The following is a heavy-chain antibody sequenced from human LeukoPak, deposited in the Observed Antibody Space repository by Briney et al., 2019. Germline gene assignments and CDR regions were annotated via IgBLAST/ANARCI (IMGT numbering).Heavy chain of an antibody. Sequence: SVKVSCKASGGTFSSYAISWVRQAPGQGLEWMGRIIPILGIANYAQKFQGRVTITADKSTSTAYMELSSLRSEDTAVYYCARPGPMVRGVKDSMDVWGQGTTATVSS. CDR1: GGTFSSYA. CDR3: ARPGPMVRGVKDSMDV. CDR2: IIPILGIA. V-gene: IGHV1-69*04. D-gene: IGHD3-10*01. J-gene: IGHJ6*02.